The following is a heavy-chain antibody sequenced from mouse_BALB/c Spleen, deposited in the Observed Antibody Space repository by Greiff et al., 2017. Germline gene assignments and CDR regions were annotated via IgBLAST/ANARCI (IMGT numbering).Heavy chain of an antibody. J-gene: IGHJ4*01. V-gene: IGHV14-3*02. CDR1: GFNIKDTY. CDR2: IDPANGNT. CDR3: APYDYDRMDY. D-gene: IGHD2-4*01. Sequence: VQLQQSGAELVKPGASVKLSCTASGFNIKDTYMHWVKQRPEQGLEWIGRIDPANGNTKYDPKFQGKATITADTSSNTAYLQLSSLTSEDTAVYYCAPYDYDRMDYWGQGTSVTVSS.